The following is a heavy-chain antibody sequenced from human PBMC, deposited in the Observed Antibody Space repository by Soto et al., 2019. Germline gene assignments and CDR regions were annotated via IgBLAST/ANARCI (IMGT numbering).Heavy chain of an antibody. J-gene: IGHJ5*02. V-gene: IGHV1-46*01. Sequence: ASVKVSCKASGYTFTYYHVHWVRQAPGQVLEWLGIIIPNGGDTNYAQKFQGRVTMTRDMSTSTFYMEVSSLRSEHTALDYCARVPYSCGHLFYNGSWGQGTLDTVSS. CDR1: GYTFTYYH. CDR3: ARVPYSCGHLFYNGS. D-gene: IGHD5-18*01. CDR2: IIPNGGDT.